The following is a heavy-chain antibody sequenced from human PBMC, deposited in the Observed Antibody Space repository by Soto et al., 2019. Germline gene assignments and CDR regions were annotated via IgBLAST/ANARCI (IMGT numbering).Heavy chain of an antibody. J-gene: IGHJ4*02. CDR1: GGSFSGYY. D-gene: IGHD3-10*01. V-gene: IGHV4-34*01. CDR3: ARVRYGSGSYYKDYFDY. Sequence: SETLSLTCAVYGGSFSGYYWSWVRQPPGKGLEWIGEINHSGSTNYNPSLKSRVTISVDTSKNQFSLKLSSVTAADTAVYYCARVRYGSGSYYKDYFDYWGQGTLVTVSS. CDR2: INHSGST.